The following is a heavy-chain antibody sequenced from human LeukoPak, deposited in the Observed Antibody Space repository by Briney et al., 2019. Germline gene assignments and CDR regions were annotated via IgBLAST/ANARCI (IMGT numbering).Heavy chain of an antibody. V-gene: IGHV1-18*04. D-gene: IGHD2-2*01. J-gene: IGHJ3*02. CDR3: ARDPYCSSTSCYGVKAFDI. CDR1: GYTFTGYY. Sequence: LRASVKVSCKASGYTFTGYYMHWVRQAPGQGLEWMGWISAYNGNTNYAQKLQGRVTMTTDTSTSTAYMELRSLRSDDTAVYYCARDPYCSSTSCYGVKAFDIWGQGTMVTVSS. CDR2: ISAYNGNT.